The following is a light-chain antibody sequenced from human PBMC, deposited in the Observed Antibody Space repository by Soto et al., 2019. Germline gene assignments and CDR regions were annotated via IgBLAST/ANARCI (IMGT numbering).Light chain of an antibody. Sequence: EIQMTQSPSTLSASAGDRATITCRASQSISNWLAWYQQKPGKTPKLLIYKASSSASGLPARFSGSGSGTEFTLIISSLPPDDFATYYCQQCNSSWGTFGQGTKLEIK. CDR1: QSISNW. CDR2: KAS. V-gene: IGKV1-5*03. J-gene: IGKJ1*01. CDR3: QQCNSSWGT.